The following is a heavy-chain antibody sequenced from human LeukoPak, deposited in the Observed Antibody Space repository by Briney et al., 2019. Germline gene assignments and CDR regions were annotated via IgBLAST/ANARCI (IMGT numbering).Heavy chain of an antibody. V-gene: IGHV1-69*05. CDR3: ARVRRYGDYAYYCYYYMDV. CDR1: GGTFSSYA. CDR2: IIPIFGTA. J-gene: IGHJ6*03. D-gene: IGHD4-17*01. Sequence: SVKVSCKXSGGTFSSYAISWVRQAPGQGLEWMGGIIPIFGTANYAQKFQGRVTITTDESTSTAYMELSSLRSEDTAVYYCARVRRYGDYAYYCYYYMDVWGKGTTVTVSS.